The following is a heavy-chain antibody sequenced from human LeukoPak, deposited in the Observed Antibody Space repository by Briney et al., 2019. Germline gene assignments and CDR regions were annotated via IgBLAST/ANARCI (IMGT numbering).Heavy chain of an antibody. CDR3: ARGPYSSSWHSPLDY. J-gene: IGHJ4*02. D-gene: IGHD6-13*01. CDR1: GGSVSSGNSY. Sequence: PSETLSLTCTVSGGSVSSGNSYWSWIRQPPGKGLEWIGYIYYNGNTNYNPSLKSRVTIPVDTSENQFSLKLTSVTAADTAVYYCARGPYSSSWHSPLDYWGQGALVTVSS. CDR2: IYYNGNT. V-gene: IGHV4-61*01.